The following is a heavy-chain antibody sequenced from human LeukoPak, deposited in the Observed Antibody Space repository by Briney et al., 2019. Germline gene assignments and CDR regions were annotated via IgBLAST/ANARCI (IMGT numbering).Heavy chain of an antibody. CDR2: ISGSGGST. CDR1: GXTFSSYA. CDR3: AKDGGYSSSWLPSDY. J-gene: IGHJ4*02. Sequence: GGSLRLSCAASGXTFSSYAMSWVRQAPGKGLEWVSAISGSGGSTYYADSVKGRFTISRDNSKNTLYLQMNSLRAEDTAVYYCAKDGGYSSSWLPSDYWGQGTLVTVSS. D-gene: IGHD6-13*01. V-gene: IGHV3-23*01.